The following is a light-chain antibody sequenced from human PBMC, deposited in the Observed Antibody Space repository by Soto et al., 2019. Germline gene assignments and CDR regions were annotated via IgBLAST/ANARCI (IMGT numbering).Light chain of an antibody. CDR3: QQRENWPLT. J-gene: IGKJ4*01. V-gene: IGKV3-11*01. Sequence: EIVLTQSPTTLSLSPGERATLSCRASQSVSTFLAWYQQKPGQAPRLAIYDASSRATGIPARFSGSGSGTDFTLTISSLEPEDFAVYYCQQRENWPLTFGGGTKVEIK. CDR1: QSVSTF. CDR2: DAS.